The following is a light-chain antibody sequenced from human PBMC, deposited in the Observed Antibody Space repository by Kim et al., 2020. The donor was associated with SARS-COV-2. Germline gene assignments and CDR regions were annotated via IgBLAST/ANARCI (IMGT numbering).Light chain of an antibody. J-gene: IGLJ3*02. CDR1: SGNIASND. Sequence: GKTITISCTRSSGNIASNDVQWYQQRTGRSPTTVIYEDDQRPSGVPDRFSGSIDSSSNSASLTIAGLKIEDEADYYCQSYDSGYQVFGGGTKVTVL. V-gene: IGLV6-57*01. CDR3: QSYDSGYQV. CDR2: EDD.